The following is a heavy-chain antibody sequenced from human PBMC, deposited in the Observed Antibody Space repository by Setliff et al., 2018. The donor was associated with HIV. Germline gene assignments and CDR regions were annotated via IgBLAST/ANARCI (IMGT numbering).Heavy chain of an antibody. Sequence: PGGSLRLSCVASGLDFSGSYMSWIRQAPGKGLEWISYLSSNSDYTNMADSVKGRFSISRDNRKKTLYLQMNSLTAEDTAVYYCARVVGYSGYDFGYMDVWGKGTTVTVSS. CDR3: ARVVGYSGYDFGYMDV. J-gene: IGHJ6*03. CDR2: LSSNSDYT. V-gene: IGHV3-11*06. CDR1: GLDFSGSY. D-gene: IGHD5-12*01.